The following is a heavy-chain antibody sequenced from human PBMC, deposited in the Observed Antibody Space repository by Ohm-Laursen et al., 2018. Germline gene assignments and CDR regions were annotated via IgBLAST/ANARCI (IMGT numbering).Heavy chain of an antibody. J-gene: IGHJ4*02. Sequence: SLRLSCTASGFTINSNYMNWARQAPGKGLEWVSVIYTGDITSYADSVKGRFTISRDISKSALYLHMNSLRAEDRGVYYCVRGLADGVHLNWGQGTLVAVSS. V-gene: IGHV3-66*01. CDR3: VRGLADGVHLN. CDR1: GFTINSNY. D-gene: IGHD4-17*01. CDR2: IYTGDIT.